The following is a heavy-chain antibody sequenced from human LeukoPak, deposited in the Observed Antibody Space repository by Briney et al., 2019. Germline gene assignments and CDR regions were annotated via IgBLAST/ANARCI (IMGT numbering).Heavy chain of an antibody. Sequence: GGSLRLSCAASGFTCSSYAMHWVRQAPGKGLEWVAVISYDGSNKYYADSVKGRFTISRDNSKNTLYLQMNSLRAEDTAVYYCARELRDFWSGYPHFNWFDPWGQGALVTVSS. V-gene: IGHV3-30-3*01. D-gene: IGHD3-3*01. CDR2: ISYDGSNK. CDR3: ARELRDFWSGYPHFNWFDP. CDR1: GFTCSSYA. J-gene: IGHJ5*02.